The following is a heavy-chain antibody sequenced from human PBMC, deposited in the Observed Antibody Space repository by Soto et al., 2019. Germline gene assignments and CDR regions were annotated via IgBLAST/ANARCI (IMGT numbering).Heavy chain of an antibody. CDR3: ARLGTRPPGADSSGWPVDY. CDR2: IIPIFGTA. J-gene: IGHJ4*02. CDR1: GGTFSSYA. V-gene: IGHV1-69*01. D-gene: IGHD6-19*01. Sequence: QVQLVQSGAEVKKPGSSVKVSCKASGGTFSSYAISWVRQAPGQGLEWMGGIIPIFGTANYAQKFQGRVTITADESTSTAYMELSSLRSEDTAVYYCARLGTRPPGADSSGWPVDYWGQGTLVTVSS.